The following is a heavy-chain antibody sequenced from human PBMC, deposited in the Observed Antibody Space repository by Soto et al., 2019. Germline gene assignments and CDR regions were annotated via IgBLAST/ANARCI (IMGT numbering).Heavy chain of an antibody. CDR2: IYYSGST. CDR1: GGSISSGDYY. D-gene: IGHD5-12*01. Sequence: TSETLSLTCTVSGGSISSGDYYWSWIRQPPGKGLEWIGYIYYSGSTYYNPSLKSRVTISVDTSKNQFSLKLSSVTAADTAVYYCATAQGIVATIRWFDPWGQGTLVTVSS. V-gene: IGHV4-30-4*01. J-gene: IGHJ5*02. CDR3: ATAQGIVATIRWFDP.